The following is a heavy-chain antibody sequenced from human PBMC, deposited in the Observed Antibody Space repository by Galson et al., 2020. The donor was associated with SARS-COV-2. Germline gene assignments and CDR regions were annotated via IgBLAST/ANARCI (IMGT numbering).Heavy chain of an antibody. CDR2: IKQDGSDK. Sequence: GGSLSLSCAASGFSFSSYWMTWVRPAPGKGLEWVANIKQDGSDKYYVDSVKGRFTISRDNAKNSLYLHMNSLRAEDTAGYYCARESYYSGWFDYWGQGTLVTVSS. D-gene: IGHD6-19*01. CDR1: GFSFSSYW. CDR3: ARESYYSGWFDY. J-gene: IGHJ4*02. V-gene: IGHV3-7*03.